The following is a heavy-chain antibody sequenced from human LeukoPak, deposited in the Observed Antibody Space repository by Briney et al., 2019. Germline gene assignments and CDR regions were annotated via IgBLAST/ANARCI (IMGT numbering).Heavy chain of an antibody. Sequence: GASVKVSCKASGGTFTNYAFSWVRQAPGQGLEWMGRIFPIVGKASYAQKFQGRVTITADKSTSTAYMELSSLRSEDTAVYYCARDRYYDILAGYSGALDYWGQGTLVTVSS. V-gene: IGHV1-69*04. CDR2: IFPIVGKA. D-gene: IGHD3-9*01. CDR1: GGTFTNYA. J-gene: IGHJ4*02. CDR3: ARDRYYDILAGYSGALDY.